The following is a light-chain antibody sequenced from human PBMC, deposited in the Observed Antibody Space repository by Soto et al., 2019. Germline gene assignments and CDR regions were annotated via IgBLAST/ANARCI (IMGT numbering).Light chain of an antibody. V-gene: IGLV2-14*01. CDR1: STDIGGYNY. J-gene: IGLJ2*01. CDR3: SSYTSSGTYVV. CDR2: DVT. Sequence: QSALTQPASVSGSPGQSITISCTGSSTDIGGYNYVSWYQQHPGKAPKLMIYDVTNRPSGVSNRFSGSKSGNTASLTISGLQAEDEADYSCSSYTSSGTYVVFGGGTKLTVL.